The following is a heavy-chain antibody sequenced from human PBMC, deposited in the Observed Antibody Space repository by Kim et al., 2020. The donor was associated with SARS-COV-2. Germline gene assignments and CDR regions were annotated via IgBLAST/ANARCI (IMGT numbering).Heavy chain of an antibody. D-gene: IGHD5-12*01. Sequence: PSLKSRVIISVDTSKNQFSLKLSSVTAADTALYYCARDFRDGYNINWFDPWGQGTLVTVSS. CDR3: ARDFRDGYNINWFDP. V-gene: IGHV4-39*07. J-gene: IGHJ5*02.